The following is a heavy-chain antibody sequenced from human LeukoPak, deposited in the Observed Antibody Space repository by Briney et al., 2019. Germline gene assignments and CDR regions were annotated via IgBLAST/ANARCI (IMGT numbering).Heavy chain of an antibody. D-gene: IGHD2-2*02. V-gene: IGHV3-21*01. Sequence: GGSLRLSCAASGFTFSSYSMNWVRQAPGKGLEWVSSISSSSYIYYADSVKGRFTISRDNAKNSLYLQMNSLRADDTAVYYCARDSYTNTWHFQDEDYWGQGTLVTVSS. CDR1: GFTFSSYS. CDR2: ISSSSYI. J-gene: IGHJ4*02. CDR3: ARDSYTNTWHFQDEDY.